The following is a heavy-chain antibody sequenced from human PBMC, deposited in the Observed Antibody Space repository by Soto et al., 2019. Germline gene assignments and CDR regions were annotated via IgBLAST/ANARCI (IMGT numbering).Heavy chain of an antibody. V-gene: IGHV3-48*01. J-gene: IGHJ6*02. CDR1: GFTFSSYS. CDR3: ARADSGYAHGYYYYGMDV. Sequence: GGSLRLSCAASGFTFSSYSMNWVRQAPGKGLEWVSYISSSSSTIYYADSVKGRFTISRDNAKNSLYLQMNSLRAEDTAVYYCARADSGYAHGYYYYGMDVWGQGTKVTVSS. CDR2: ISSSSSTI. D-gene: IGHD5-12*01.